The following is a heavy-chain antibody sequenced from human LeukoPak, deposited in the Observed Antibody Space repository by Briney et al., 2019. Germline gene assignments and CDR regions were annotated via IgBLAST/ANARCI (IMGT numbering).Heavy chain of an antibody. Sequence: GGSLTLSFTASGFTFSTFALSWFRQAPGKGLEWVSAISSVSRTYYAGSVKGRFAISRDNSENTLFLHMNSLRFEDTAIYYCAKEVPGPGWYTFDYWGQGTLVTVSS. CDR2: ISSVSRT. CDR3: AKEVPGPGWYTFDY. D-gene: IGHD6-19*01. V-gene: IGHV3-23*01. CDR1: GFTFSTFA. J-gene: IGHJ4*02.